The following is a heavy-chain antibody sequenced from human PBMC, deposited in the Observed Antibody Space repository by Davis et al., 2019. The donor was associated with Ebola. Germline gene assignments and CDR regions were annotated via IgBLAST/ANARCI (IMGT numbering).Heavy chain of an antibody. CDR3: AKDRFRDTAMDAYYFDP. J-gene: IGHJ4*02. D-gene: IGHD5-18*01. Sequence: GGSLRLSCAASGFTFDDYAMHWVRQAPGKGLEWVSGISWNSGSIGYADSVKGRFTISRDNSKNTLYLQMNSLRAEDTAVYYCAKDRFRDTAMDAYYFDPWGQGTLVTVSS. CDR2: ISWNSGSI. V-gene: IGHV3-9*01. CDR1: GFTFDDYA.